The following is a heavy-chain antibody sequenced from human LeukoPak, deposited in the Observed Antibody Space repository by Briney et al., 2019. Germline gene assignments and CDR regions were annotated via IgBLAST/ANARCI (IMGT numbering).Heavy chain of an antibody. Sequence: GGSPRLSCAASGFTFSNYAVGWDSQAPGKGLEWVSTFTGSGGSTNYADSAKRRFTISRDNSKNTMYLQMSSLRTEDTAIYYCVKAQYDFWSGLDYWGQGTLVTVSS. CDR3: VKAQYDFWSGLDY. V-gene: IGHV3-23*01. D-gene: IGHD3-3*01. J-gene: IGHJ4*02. CDR2: FTGSGGST. CDR1: GFTFSNYA.